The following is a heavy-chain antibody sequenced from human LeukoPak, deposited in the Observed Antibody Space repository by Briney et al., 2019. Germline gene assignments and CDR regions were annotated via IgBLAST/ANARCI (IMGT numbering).Heavy chain of an antibody. Sequence: SVKVSCKASGSTFSSYAISWVRQAPGQGLEWMGGIIPIFGTANYAQKFQGRVTITTDESTSTAYMELSSLRSEDTAVYYCARGRLAARSRVMDVWGKGTTVTVSS. D-gene: IGHD6-6*01. CDR2: IIPIFGTA. J-gene: IGHJ6*03. V-gene: IGHV1-69*05. CDR3: ARGRLAARSRVMDV. CDR1: GSTFSSYA.